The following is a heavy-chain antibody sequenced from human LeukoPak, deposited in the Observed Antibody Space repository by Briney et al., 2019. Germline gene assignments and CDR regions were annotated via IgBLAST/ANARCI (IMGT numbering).Heavy chain of an antibody. V-gene: IGHV1-46*01. CDR3: ARVESSSWYRVAYAFDI. CDR2: INPSGGST. D-gene: IGHD6-13*01. J-gene: IGHJ3*02. CDR1: GYTFTSYY. Sequence: ASVKVSCKASGYTFTSYYMHWVRQAPGQGLEWMGIINPSGGSTSYAQKFQGRVTMTRDMSTSTVYMELSSLRSEDTAVYYCARVESSSWYRVAYAFDIWGQGTMVTVSS.